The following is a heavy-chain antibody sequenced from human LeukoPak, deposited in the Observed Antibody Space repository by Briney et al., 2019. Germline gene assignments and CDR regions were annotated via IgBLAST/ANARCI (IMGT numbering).Heavy chain of an antibody. Sequence: GGSLRLPCAASGFTFSSYWMSWVRQAPGKGLEWVSAIGGSGDSTYYAVSVKGRFTISRDNSKNTLYLQMNSLRAEDTAVYYCAKDLSGSSIERGYMDVWGKGTTVTVSS. CDR2: IGGSGDST. J-gene: IGHJ6*03. CDR3: AKDLSGSSIERGYMDV. V-gene: IGHV3-23*01. D-gene: IGHD1-26*01. CDR1: GFTFSSYW.